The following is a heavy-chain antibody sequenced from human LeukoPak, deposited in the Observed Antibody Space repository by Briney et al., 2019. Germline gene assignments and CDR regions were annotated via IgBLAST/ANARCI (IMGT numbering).Heavy chain of an antibody. D-gene: IGHD4-17*01. CDR3: ATPHPATYGDYRTLYY. CDR1: GFTFSSYA. V-gene: IGHV3-23*01. CDR2: ISGSGGST. Sequence: GGSLRLSCAAPGFTFSSYAMSWVRQTPGKGLEWVSTISGSGGSTYYADSVKGRFTSSRDNSKNTLYLQMSSLRPEDTAVYYCATPHPATYGDYRTLYYWGQGTLVTVSS. J-gene: IGHJ4*02.